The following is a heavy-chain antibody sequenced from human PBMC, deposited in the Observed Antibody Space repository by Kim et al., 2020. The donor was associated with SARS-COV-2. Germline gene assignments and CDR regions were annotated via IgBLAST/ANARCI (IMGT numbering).Heavy chain of an antibody. J-gene: IGHJ4*02. Sequence: GESLKISCQGSGYKFTSSWIAWVRQTPAKGLEWMAIFYPGDSETRYSPSLQGRVTISADKTNNTAYLQWSSLKASDSAMYYCARQADYFDNWGQGTLVTVSS. V-gene: IGHV5-51*01. CDR3: ARQADYFDN. CDR2: FYPGDSET. CDR1: GYKFTSSW.